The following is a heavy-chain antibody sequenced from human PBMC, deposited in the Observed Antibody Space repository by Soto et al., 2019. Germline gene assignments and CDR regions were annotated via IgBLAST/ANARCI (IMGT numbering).Heavy chain of an antibody. J-gene: IGHJ5*01. CDR2: ISANESHLT. Sequence: EVQLLESGGGLVQPGGSLRLSCAASGFTFSTYDMTWVRQGPGKGLEWVSFISANESHLTYYADSVRGRFTISRDNSKNTLYLQMNSLSTEDTAVYYCAKGCWADSWGQGALVTVSS. D-gene: IGHD6-13*01. V-gene: IGHV3-23*01. CDR1: GFTFSTYD. CDR3: AKGCWADS.